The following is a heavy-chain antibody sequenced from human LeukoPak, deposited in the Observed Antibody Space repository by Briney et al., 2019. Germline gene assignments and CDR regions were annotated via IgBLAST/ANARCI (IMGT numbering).Heavy chain of an antibody. CDR1: GGSISSGDYY. CDR3: ARGDYGDYSTFDY. Sequence: SETLSLTCTVSGGSISSGDYYWSWIRQPPGKGLEWIGYIYYSGSTYYNPSLKSRVTISVDTSTNQFSLKLSSVTAADTAVYYCARGDYGDYSTFDYWGQGTLVTVSS. J-gene: IGHJ4*02. CDR2: IYYSGST. D-gene: IGHD4-17*01. V-gene: IGHV4-30-4*01.